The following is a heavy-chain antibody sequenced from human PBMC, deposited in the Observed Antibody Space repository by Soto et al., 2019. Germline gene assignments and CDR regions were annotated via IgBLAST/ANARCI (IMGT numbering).Heavy chain of an antibody. V-gene: IGHV1-18*04. CDR2: ISAYNGNT. CDR1: GYTFTSYG. Sequence: QVQLVQSGAEVKKPGASVKVSCKASGYTFTSYGISWVRQAPGQGLEWMGWISAYNGNTNYAQKLQGRVTMTTDTSTSTAYMELRSLRSYDTAVYYCARHEYSSSSSYYYYGMDVWGQGTTVTVSS. D-gene: IGHD6-6*01. CDR3: ARHEYSSSSSYYYYGMDV. J-gene: IGHJ6*02.